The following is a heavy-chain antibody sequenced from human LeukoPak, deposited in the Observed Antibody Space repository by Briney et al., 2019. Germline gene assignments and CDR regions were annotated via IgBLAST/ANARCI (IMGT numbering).Heavy chain of an antibody. J-gene: IGHJ4*02. V-gene: IGHV4-34*12. Sequence: PSETLSLTCTVSGGSISSYYWSWIRQPPGKGLEWIGEIIHSGSTNYNPSLKSRVTISVDTSKNQFSLNLSSVTAADTAVYYCARLKRGGPQSPFDYWGQGTLVTVSS. D-gene: IGHD3-10*01. CDR2: IIHSGST. CDR3: ARLKRGGPQSPFDY. CDR1: GGSISSYY.